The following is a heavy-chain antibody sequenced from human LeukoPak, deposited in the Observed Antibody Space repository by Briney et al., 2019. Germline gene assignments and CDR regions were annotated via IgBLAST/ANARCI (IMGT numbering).Heavy chain of an antibody. CDR2: IIPIFGTA. D-gene: IGHD2-2*02. J-gene: IGHJ5*02. CDR1: GGTFSSYA. CDR3: ARDRQVVPAAINYDWFDP. V-gene: IGHV1-69*13. Sequence: SVKVSCKASGGTFSSYAISWVPQAPGQGLEWMGGIIPIFGTANYAQKFQGRVTITADESTSTAYMELSSLRSEDTAVYYCARDRQVVPAAINYDWFDPWGQGTLVTVSS.